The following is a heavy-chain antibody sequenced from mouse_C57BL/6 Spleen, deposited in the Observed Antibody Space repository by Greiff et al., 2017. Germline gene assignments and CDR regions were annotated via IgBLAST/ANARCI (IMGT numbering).Heavy chain of an antibody. J-gene: IGHJ2*01. Sequence: EVQVVESGGDLVKPGGSLKLSCAASGFTFSSYGMSWVRQTPDKRLEWVATISSGGSYTYYPDSVKGRFTISRDNAKNTLYLQMSSLKSEDTAMYYCARRASTANWFFDYWGQGTTLTVSS. CDR3: ARRASTANWFFDY. V-gene: IGHV5-6*01. CDR2: ISSGGSYT. D-gene: IGHD4-1*01. CDR1: GFTFSSYG.